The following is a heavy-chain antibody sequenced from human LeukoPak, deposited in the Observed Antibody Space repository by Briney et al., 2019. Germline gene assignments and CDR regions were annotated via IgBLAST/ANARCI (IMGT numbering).Heavy chain of an antibody. V-gene: IGHV3-64D*09. J-gene: IGHJ4*02. CDR1: GFTFSSFA. D-gene: IGHD6-19*01. Sequence: GGSLRLSCSASGFTFSSFAMHWVRQAPGKGLECVSSITSNGGSTYYADSVKGRFTISRDNSKDKLYLQMSSLRADDTAVYYCVKDPTKYSSGWYGHFDYWGLGTLVTVSS. CDR2: ITSNGGST. CDR3: VKDPTKYSSGWYGHFDY.